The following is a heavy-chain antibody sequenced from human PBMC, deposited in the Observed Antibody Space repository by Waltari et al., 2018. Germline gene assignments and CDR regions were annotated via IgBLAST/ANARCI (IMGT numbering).Heavy chain of an antibody. CDR1: GGSISSSSYY. V-gene: IGHV4-39*07. Sequence: QLQLQVSGPGLVKPSETLSLTCTVSGGSISSSSYYWGWIRQPPGKGLEWIGRIHYSGSTYYNPSLKSRVTRSVDTSKNQFSRTLSSVTAADTAVYYWARDGSSGPLGYWGQGTLVTVSS. CDR2: IHYSGST. CDR3: ARDGSSGPLGY. D-gene: IGHD6-19*01. J-gene: IGHJ4*02.